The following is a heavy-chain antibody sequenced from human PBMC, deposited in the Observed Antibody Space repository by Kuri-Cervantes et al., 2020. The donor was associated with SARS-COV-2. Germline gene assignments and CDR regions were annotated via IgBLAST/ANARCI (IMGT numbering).Heavy chain of an antibody. J-gene: IGHJ4*02. D-gene: IGHD1-26*01. Sequence: GESLKSSCAVSGLTVFSHAWINWVRQPPGRGLEWVGRIIRGGTTDYAAPVKDRFIISRDDSKNTFYLQMNSLKTEDTAVYYCTPDRWEESGWGQGTLVTVSS. V-gene: IGHV3-15*07. CDR3: TPDRWEESG. CDR1: GLTVFSHAW. CDR2: IIRGGTT.